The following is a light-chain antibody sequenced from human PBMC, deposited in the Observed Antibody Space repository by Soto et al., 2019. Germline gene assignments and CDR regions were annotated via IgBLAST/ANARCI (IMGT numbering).Light chain of an antibody. J-gene: IGLJ2*01. CDR3: QTWDNGIAV. CDR2: PDT. Sequence: SYELTQPPSVSVSPGQTASITCSGDKLGVKYACWYQQKPGQSPVLVIYPDTKRPSGVPERFSGSNSGNTVTLTISGAQAMDEADYYCQTWDNGIAVFGGGTKVTVL. CDR1: KLGVKY. V-gene: IGLV3-1*01.